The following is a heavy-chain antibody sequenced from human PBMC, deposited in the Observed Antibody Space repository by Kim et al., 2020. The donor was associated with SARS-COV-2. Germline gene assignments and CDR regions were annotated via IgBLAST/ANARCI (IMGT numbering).Heavy chain of an antibody. J-gene: IGHJ4*02. D-gene: IGHD3-22*01. CDR3: ARSSGQSLYYFDY. V-gene: IGHV4-4*09. Sequence: YNPALKSRVTISVDTSKNQFSLKLSSVTAADTAVYYCARSSGQSLYYFDYWGQGTLVTVSS.